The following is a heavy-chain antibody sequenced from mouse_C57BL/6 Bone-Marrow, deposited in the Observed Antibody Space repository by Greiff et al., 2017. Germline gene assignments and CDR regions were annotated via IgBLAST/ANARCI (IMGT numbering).Heavy chain of an antibody. CDR1: GFTFSSYA. CDR2: ISDGGSYT. V-gene: IGHV5-4*01. Sequence: EVQRVESGGGLVKPGGSLKLSCAASGFTFSSYAMSWVRQTPEKRLEWVATISDGGSYTYYPDNVKGRFTISRDNAKNNLYLQMSHLKSEDTAMYYCARLDYYAMDYWCQGTSVTVSS. J-gene: IGHJ4*01. CDR3: ARLDYYAMDY.